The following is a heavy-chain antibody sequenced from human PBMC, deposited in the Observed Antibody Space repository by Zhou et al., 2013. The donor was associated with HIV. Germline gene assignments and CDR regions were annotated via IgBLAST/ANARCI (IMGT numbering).Heavy chain of an antibody. V-gene: IGHV1-69*14. Sequence: QVQLVQSGAEVKKPGSSVKVSCKASGGTFSSYAISWVRQAPGQGLEWMGGIIPFFGRPNYAQKFQGRVTITADKSTNTAYLELRNLRSEDTALYYCARGPYYSNTPGGPLDIWGQGTWVTISS. CDR1: GGTFSSYA. CDR3: ARGPYYSNTPGGPLDI. CDR2: IIPFFGRP. J-gene: IGHJ3*02. D-gene: IGHD1-26*01.